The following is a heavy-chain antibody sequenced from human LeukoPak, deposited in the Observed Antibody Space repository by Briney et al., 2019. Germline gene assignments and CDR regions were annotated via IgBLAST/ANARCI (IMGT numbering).Heavy chain of an antibody. Sequence: SETLSLTCTVSGGSISSGGYSWSWIRQPPGKGLEWIGYIYHSESTYYNPSLKSRVTISVDRSKNQFSLKLSSVTAADTAVYYCARDFHGMGVWGQGTTVTVSS. CDR3: ARDFHGMGV. J-gene: IGHJ6*02. V-gene: IGHV4-30-2*01. CDR1: GGSISSGGYS. CDR2: IYHSEST.